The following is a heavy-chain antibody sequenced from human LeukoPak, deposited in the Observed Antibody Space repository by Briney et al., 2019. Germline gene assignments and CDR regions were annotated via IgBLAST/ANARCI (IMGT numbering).Heavy chain of an antibody. CDR2: IYSGDTT. J-gene: IGHJ4*02. CDR1: GITVSRNY. D-gene: IGHD4-17*01. V-gene: IGHV3-66*01. CDR3: ARDLAYGDYIYDY. Sequence: GGSLRLCCAASGITVSRNYMNWVRQAPGKGLEWVSVIYSGDTTHYADSVKGRFSISRGNSKNTLYLQMNNLRVEDTAVYYCARDLAYGDYIYDYWGQGTLVTVSS.